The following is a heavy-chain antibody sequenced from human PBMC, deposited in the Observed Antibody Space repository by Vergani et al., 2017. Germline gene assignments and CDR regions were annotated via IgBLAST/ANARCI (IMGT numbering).Heavy chain of an antibody. CDR2: IIPIFGTA. Sequence: QVQLVQSGAEVKKPGSSVKVSCKASVGTFSSYAISWVRQAPGQGLEWMGGIIPIFGTANYAQKFQGRVTITADESTSTAYMELSSLRSEDTAVYYCARGIVVVAATPPYDSSGYYYYFDYWGQGTLVTVSS. J-gene: IGHJ4*02. V-gene: IGHV1-69*12. D-gene: IGHD3-22*01. CDR3: ARGIVVVAATPPYDSSGYYYYFDY. CDR1: VGTFSSYA.